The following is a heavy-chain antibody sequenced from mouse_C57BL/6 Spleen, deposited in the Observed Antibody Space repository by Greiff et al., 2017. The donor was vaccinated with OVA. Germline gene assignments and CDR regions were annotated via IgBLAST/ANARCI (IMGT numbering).Heavy chain of an antibody. D-gene: IGHD1-1*01. CDR3: ARDYYGSWDFDY. Sequence: VQLQQSGPELVKPGASVKISCKASGYAFSSSWMNWVKQRPGKGLEWIGRIYPGDGDTNYNGKFKGKATLTADKSSSTAYMQLSSLTSEDSAVYFCARDYYGSWDFDYWGQGTTLTVSS. V-gene: IGHV1-82*01. J-gene: IGHJ2*01. CDR1: GYAFSSSW. CDR2: IYPGDGDT.